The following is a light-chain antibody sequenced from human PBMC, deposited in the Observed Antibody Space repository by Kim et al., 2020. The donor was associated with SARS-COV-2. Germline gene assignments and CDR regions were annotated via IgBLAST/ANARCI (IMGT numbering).Light chain of an antibody. CDR2: YDN. Sequence: SYELTQPPSMSLAPGKTARITCGGNNIGSKSVHWYQLKPGQAPILVIYYDNDRPSWIPERFSGSNSGNTATLTISRVEAGDEAAYYCQVWDSNSDHVIFGGGTQLTVL. CDR1: NIGSKS. CDR3: QVWDSNSDHVI. V-gene: IGLV3-21*04. J-gene: IGLJ2*01.